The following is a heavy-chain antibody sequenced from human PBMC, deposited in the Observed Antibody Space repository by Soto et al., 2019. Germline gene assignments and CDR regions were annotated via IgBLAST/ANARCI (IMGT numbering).Heavy chain of an antibody. V-gene: IGHV1-58*01. J-gene: IGHJ4*02. Sequence: SVKVSCKASGFTFTSSAVQLVRQARGQRLEWIGWIVVGSGNTNYAQKFQERVTITRDMSTSTAYMELSSLRSEDTAVYYCAADRLKMAPSNWGQGTLVTVSS. CDR2: IVVGSGNT. CDR3: AADRLKMAPSN. D-gene: IGHD5-12*01. CDR1: GFTFTSSA.